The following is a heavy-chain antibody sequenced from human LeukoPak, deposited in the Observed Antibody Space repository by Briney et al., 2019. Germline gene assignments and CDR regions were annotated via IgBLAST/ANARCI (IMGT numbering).Heavy chain of an antibody. CDR1: GGSFSGYY. D-gene: IGHD5-18*01. V-gene: IGHV4-34*01. CDR2: INHSGST. CDR3: ARDGLWIQNAFDI. Sequence: PSEALSLTCAVYGGSFSGYYWSWIRQPPGKGLEWIGEINHSGSTNYNPSLKSRVTISVDTSKNQFSLKLSSVTAADTAVYYCARDGLWIQNAFDIWGQGTMVTVSS. J-gene: IGHJ3*02.